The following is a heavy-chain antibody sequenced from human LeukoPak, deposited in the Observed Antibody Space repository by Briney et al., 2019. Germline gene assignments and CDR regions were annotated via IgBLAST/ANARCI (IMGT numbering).Heavy chain of an antibody. CDR1: GFTFSSYS. V-gene: IGHV3-21*01. J-gene: IGHJ4*02. Sequence: GGSLRLSCAASGFTFSSYSMNWVRQAPGKGLEWVSSISSSSSYIYYADSVKGRFTIFRDNAKNSLYLQMNSLRTEDTAVYFCVKDRGGYVKYKTFESWGPGTLVTVSS. D-gene: IGHD5-12*01. CDR3: VKDRGGYVKYKTFES. CDR2: ISSSSSYI.